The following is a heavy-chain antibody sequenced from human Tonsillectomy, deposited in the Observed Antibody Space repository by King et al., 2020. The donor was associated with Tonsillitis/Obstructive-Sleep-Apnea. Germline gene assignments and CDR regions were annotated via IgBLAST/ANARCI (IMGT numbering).Heavy chain of an antibody. D-gene: IGHD2-15*01. Sequence: VQLQQWGAGLLKPSETLSLTCAVYGGSFSGYYWSWIRQPPGKGLDWIGEINHSGSTNYNPSLKSRVTISVDTSKNQFSLKLSSVTAADTAVYYCARGQNVVVVAATSYYFDYWGQGTLVTVSS. V-gene: IGHV4-34*01. CDR1: GGSFSGYY. CDR3: ARGQNVVVVAATSYYFDY. J-gene: IGHJ4*02. CDR2: INHSGST.